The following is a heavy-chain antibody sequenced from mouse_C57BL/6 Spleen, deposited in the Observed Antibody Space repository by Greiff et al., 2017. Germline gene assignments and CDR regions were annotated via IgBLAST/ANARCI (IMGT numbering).Heavy chain of an antibody. CDR3: AREAGAFAY. D-gene: IGHD3-2*02. J-gene: IGHJ3*01. CDR2: TYPGDGDT. Sequence: VQLQQSGPELVKPGASVKISCKASGYAFSSSWMNWVKQRPGKGLEWIGRTYPGDGDTNYNGKFKGKATLTADKSSSTAYMQLSSLTSEDSAVYFCAREAGAFAYWGQGTLVTVSA. V-gene: IGHV1-82*01. CDR1: GYAFSSSW.